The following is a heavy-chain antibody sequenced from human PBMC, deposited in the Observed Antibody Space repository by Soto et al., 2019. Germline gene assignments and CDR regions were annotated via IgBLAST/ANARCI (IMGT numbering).Heavy chain of an antibody. Sequence: GESLKISCKGSGYTFTTYWISWVRQEPGKGLEWMGRIDPSDSYTTYSPSSQGHVTISVDKSTTTAFLQWSSLRASDTATYYCARQYCTGGSCYSGWFDSWGQGTLVTVSS. J-gene: IGHJ5*01. CDR2: IDPSDSYT. CDR3: ARQYCTGGSCYSGWFDS. CDR1: GYTFTTYW. D-gene: IGHD2-15*01. V-gene: IGHV5-10-1*01.